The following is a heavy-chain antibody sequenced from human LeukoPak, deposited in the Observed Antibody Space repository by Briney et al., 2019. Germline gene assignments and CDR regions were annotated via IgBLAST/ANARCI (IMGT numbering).Heavy chain of an antibody. Sequence: PGGSLRLSCAASGFTFSSYGMHWVRKAPGKGLEWVAFIRYDGSNKYYADSVKGRFTISRDNSKNTLYLQMNSLRAEDTAVYYCAKHINDYSNYWGQGTLVTVST. CDR1: GFTFSSYG. CDR3: AKHINDYSNY. J-gene: IGHJ4*02. CDR2: IRYDGSNK. V-gene: IGHV3-30*02. D-gene: IGHD4-11*01.